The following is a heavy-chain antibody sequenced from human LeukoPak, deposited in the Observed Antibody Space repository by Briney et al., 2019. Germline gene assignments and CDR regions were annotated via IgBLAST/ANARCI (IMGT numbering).Heavy chain of an antibody. V-gene: IGHV3-23*01. Sequence: GGSLRLSCAASGFSFSDYAMAWVRQAPGPGLEWVSVITGSGGVTHYAGSVKGRFTISRDNSKNTLYLQMNNLRVEDTARYYCAKDGLYYDGSTHIYYFDYWGQGTLVAVSS. J-gene: IGHJ4*02. D-gene: IGHD3-22*01. CDR1: GFSFSDYA. CDR3: AKDGLYYDGSTHIYYFDY. CDR2: ITGSGGVT.